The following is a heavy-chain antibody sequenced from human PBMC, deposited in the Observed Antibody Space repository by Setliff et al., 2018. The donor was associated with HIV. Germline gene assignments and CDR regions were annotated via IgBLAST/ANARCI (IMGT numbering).Heavy chain of an antibody. Sequence: PSETLSLTCTVSGGSVGSSSYYWAWIRQPPGKGLEWIGSLYYTGNTKYNPSLESRVTFSIDTSENQFSLRLASVTAADTAIYYCARDDSIVLVPAIMRGDGFDFWGQGRMVTVSS. CDR1: GGSVGSSSYY. J-gene: IGHJ3*01. D-gene: IGHD2-2*01. CDR2: LYYTGNT. V-gene: IGHV4-39*07. CDR3: ARDDSIVLVPAIMRGDGFDF.